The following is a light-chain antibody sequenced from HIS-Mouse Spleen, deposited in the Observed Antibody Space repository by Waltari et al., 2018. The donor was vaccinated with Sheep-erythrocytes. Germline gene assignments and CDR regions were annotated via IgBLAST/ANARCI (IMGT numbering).Light chain of an antibody. V-gene: IGLV2-23*01. CDR2: EGS. CDR1: SSEVGSYNL. J-gene: IGLJ3*02. Sequence: QSALTQHASVSGSPGQSITNSCTGTSSEVGSYNLFSWYQQPPGKAPKLLIYEGSKRPSRFFNRFSCSKSGNTASLTIPGLQAEDEPDYYCCSYAGSSTPWVFGGGTKLTVL. CDR3: CSYAGSSTPWV.